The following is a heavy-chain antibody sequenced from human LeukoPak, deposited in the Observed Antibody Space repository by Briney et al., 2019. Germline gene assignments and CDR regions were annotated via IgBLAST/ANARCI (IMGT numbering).Heavy chain of an antibody. D-gene: IGHD4-23*01. CDR1: GFTVSTNY. V-gene: IGHV3-66*01. Sequence: GGSLRLSCAASGFTVSTNYMSWVRQAPGKGLEWVSIIYSGGRTHYADSVKGRFTISTDNSKNTLYLQMNSLRAEDTAVYYCAREPYGGNSWWGQGTLVTVSS. J-gene: IGHJ4*02. CDR3: AREPYGGNSW. CDR2: IYSGGRT.